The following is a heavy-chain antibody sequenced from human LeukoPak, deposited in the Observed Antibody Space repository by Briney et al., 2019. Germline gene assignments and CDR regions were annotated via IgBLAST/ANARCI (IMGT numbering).Heavy chain of an antibody. D-gene: IGHD6-13*01. CDR3: ARGRGAAAGTNYYYYMDV. CDR1: GGPISSYY. J-gene: IGHJ6*03. V-gene: IGHV4-4*07. CDR2: IYTSGST. Sequence: SETLSLTCTVSGGPISSYYWSWIRQPAGKGLEWIGRIYTSGSTNYNPSLKSRVTISVDKSKNQFSLKLSSVTAADTAVYYCARGRGAAAGTNYYYYMDVWGKGTTVTVPS.